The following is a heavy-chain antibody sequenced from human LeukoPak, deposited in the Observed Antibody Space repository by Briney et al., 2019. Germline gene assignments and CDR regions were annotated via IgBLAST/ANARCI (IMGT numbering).Heavy chain of an antibody. V-gene: IGHV3-11*06. CDR2: ISSSSSYI. D-gene: IGHD5-24*01. Sequence: GGSLRLSCAASGFTFSDYYMSWIRQAPGKGLEWVSSISSSSSYIYYADSVKGRFTISRDNAKNSLYLQMNSLRAEDTAVYYCASFSTIDWFDPWGQGTLVTVSS. J-gene: IGHJ5*02. CDR3: ASFSTIDWFDP. CDR1: GFTFSDYY.